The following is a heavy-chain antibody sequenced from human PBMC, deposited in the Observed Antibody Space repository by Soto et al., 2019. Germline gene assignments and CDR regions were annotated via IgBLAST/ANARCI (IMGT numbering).Heavy chain of an antibody. CDR1: GGSISSGDYY. Sequence: QVQLQESGPGLVKPSQTLSLTCTVSGGSISSGDYYWSWIRQPPGKGLEWIGYIYYSGSTYYNPSLKSRVTVSVGTSKSQFSLKLGCVTAGDTAVYYCARVPFYGWAYGDYSAWGQGTLVTVSS. CDR2: IYYSGST. CDR3: ARVPFYGWAYGDYSA. J-gene: IGHJ4*02. V-gene: IGHV4-30-4*01. D-gene: IGHD4-17*01.